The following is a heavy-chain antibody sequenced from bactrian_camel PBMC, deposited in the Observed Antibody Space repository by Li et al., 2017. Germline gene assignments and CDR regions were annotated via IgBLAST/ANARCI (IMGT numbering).Heavy chain of an antibody. Sequence: VQLVESGGGSAQTGGSLRLSCVVSGDHRMVAWFRQAPWTTREGVAGLGYDGSTSYAEFAEGRFTVSRDNAKNTVYLQMNSLKPEDTAVYYCVQRYQREYFYWGQGTQVTVS. CDR2: LGYDGST. CDR1: GDHRMV. V-gene: IGHV3S53*01. J-gene: IGHJ4*01. CDR3: VQRYQREYFY. D-gene: IGHD5*01.